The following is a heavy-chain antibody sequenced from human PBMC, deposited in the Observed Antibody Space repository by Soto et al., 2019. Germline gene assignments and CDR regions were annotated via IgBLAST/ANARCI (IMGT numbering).Heavy chain of an antibody. CDR2: ISSRSSYI. D-gene: IGHD3-16*02. J-gene: IGHJ3*02. Sequence: GGALRLSFAASGFTLSSYSQNWGRQAPGKGLGGFSSISSRSSYIYYADSVKGRLTISRDNAKNSLYLQMNSLRAEDTAVYYCARGFRYDYIWGSYRVDAFDIWGQGTMVTVSS. CDR3: ARGFRYDYIWGSYRVDAFDI. CDR1: GFTLSSYS. V-gene: IGHV3-21*01.